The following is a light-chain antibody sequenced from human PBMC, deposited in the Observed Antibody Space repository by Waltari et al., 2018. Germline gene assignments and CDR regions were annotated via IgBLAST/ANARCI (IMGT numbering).Light chain of an antibody. CDR1: QSVSSD. V-gene: IGKV3-11*01. CDR3: QQRSNWPFT. CDR2: DAS. Sequence: IVLTQSPATLSLSPGERATLSCRASQSVSSDLALFLQKPGQAPRLLIYDASDRATGIPARFSGSGSGTDFTLTISSLEPEDFAVYYCQQRSNWPFTFGGGTKVEIK. J-gene: IGKJ4*01.